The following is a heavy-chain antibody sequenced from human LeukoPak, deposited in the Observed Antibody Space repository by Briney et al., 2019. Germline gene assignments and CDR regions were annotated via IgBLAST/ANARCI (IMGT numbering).Heavy chain of an antibody. CDR3: ARVGREQQLDIFDY. D-gene: IGHD6-13*01. CDR2: IYTSGST. Sequence: SETLSLTCTVSGGSISSYYWSWIRQPAGKGLEWIGRIYTSGSTNYNPSLKSRVTMSVDTSKNQFSLKLSSVTAADTAVYYCARVGREQQLDIFDYWGQGTLVTVSS. J-gene: IGHJ4*02. V-gene: IGHV4-4*07. CDR1: GGSISSYY.